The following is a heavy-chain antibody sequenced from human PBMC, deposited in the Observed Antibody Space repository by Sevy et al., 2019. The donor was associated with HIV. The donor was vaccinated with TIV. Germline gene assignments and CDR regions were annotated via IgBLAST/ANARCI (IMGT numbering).Heavy chain of an antibody. J-gene: IGHJ4*02. V-gene: IGHV1-24*01. CDR2: FDPEDGER. D-gene: IGHD3-22*01. CDR1: RYSLNKFS. CDR3: AITREYYSDTSGYLDY. Sequence: ASVKVYCRISRYSLNKFSMHWVRQAPGKGLEWMGSFDPEDGERIYAQKFQGRFSMTEDTSTDTAYMELSSLRPDDTAVYYCAITREYYSDTSGYLDYWGQGTLVTVSS.